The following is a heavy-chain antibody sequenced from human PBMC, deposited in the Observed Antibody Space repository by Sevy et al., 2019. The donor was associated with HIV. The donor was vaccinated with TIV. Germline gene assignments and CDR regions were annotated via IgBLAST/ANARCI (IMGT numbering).Heavy chain of an antibody. CDR2: IYPGDSDT. CDR1: GYIFTNYW. J-gene: IGHJ4*02. V-gene: IGHV5-51*01. Sequence: GVSLKISCKTSGYIFTNYWIGWVRQMPGRGLEWVGIIYPGDSDTKYSPSFEGHVSVSVDKSINTAYLQWNSLRASDTAMYYCARLQSSGAYSSRWFFDYWGQGALVTVSS. CDR3: ARLQSSGAYSSRWFFDY. D-gene: IGHD2-2*01.